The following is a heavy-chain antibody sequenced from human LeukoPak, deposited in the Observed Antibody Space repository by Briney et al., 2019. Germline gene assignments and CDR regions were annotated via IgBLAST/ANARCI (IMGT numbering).Heavy chain of an antibody. J-gene: IGHJ4*02. Sequence: GGSLRLSCAASGFAFSTYWMSWVRQAPGKGLEWVANIKQDGSEEYYVDSVKGRCTISRDNAKNSLYLQMNSLRAEDTAVYYCARDLWVITDYFDYWGQGTLVTVSS. CDR3: ARDLWVITDYFDY. CDR2: IKQDGSEE. CDR1: GFAFSTYW. V-gene: IGHV3-7*01. D-gene: IGHD1-14*01.